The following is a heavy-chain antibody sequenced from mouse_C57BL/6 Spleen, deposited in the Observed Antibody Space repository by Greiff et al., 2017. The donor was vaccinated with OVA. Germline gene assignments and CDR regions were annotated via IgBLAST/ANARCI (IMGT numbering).Heavy chain of an antibody. CDR2: ISSGSSTI. D-gene: IGHD1-1*01. V-gene: IGHV5-17*01. J-gene: IGHJ4*01. Sequence: EVKLVESGGGLVKPGGSLKLSCAASGFTFSDYGMHWVRQAPEKGLEWVAYISSGSSTIYYADPVKGRFTISRDNAKHNLFLQMTSRRSEDKAVYYCGRPSDYYGSGYAMDYWGQGTSVTVSS. CDR1: GFTFSDYG. CDR3: GRPSDYYGSGYAMDY.